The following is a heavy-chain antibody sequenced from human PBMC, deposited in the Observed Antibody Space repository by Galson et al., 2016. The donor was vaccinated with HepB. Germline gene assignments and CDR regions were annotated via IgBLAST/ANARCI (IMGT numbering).Heavy chain of an antibody. Sequence: SVKVSCKASGYTFTINGISWVRQAPGEGLEWMGWISAYSGNTIYAQQFQGRVTMTKDTSTSTAYMELRSLRSDDTAVYYCARDREYTFDNWGQGTLVTVPS. CDR2: ISAYSGNT. J-gene: IGHJ4*02. CDR1: GYTFTING. CDR3: ARDREYTFDN. D-gene: IGHD2/OR15-2a*01. V-gene: IGHV1-18*04.